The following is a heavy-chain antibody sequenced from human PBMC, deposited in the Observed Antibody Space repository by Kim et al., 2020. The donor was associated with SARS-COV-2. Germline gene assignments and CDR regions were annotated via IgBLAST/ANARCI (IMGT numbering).Heavy chain of an antibody. CDR2: T. V-gene: IGHV4-4*07. Sequence: TKSNPSLKSRVTMSVATSKNQFSLTLNSVTAADTAVYYCGRVDFWSGIAYWGQGTLVTVSS. D-gene: IGHD3-3*01. J-gene: IGHJ4*02. CDR3: GRVDFWSGIAY.